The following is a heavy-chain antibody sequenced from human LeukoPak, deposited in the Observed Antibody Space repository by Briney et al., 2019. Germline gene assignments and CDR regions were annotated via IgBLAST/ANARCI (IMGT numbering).Heavy chain of an antibody. V-gene: IGHV1-69*06. J-gene: IGHJ5*02. D-gene: IGHD2-15*01. CDR2: IIPMFGSA. CDR1: GGNVGTYA. Sequence: GGSVKVSCKASGGNVGTYAISWVRQAPGQGLEWLGGIIPMFGSAKYPQKFQGRVTITADTLMTTTYMELNSLTSDDTAVYYCARAEPGYCSGGSCFPMNHWGQGTLVTVSS. CDR3: ARAEPGYCSGGSCFPMNH.